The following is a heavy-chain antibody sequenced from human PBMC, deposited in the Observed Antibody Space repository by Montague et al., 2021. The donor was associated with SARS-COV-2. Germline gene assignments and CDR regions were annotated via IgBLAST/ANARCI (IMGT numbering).Heavy chain of an antibody. V-gene: IGHV4-59*01. CDR2: INYSGST. Sequence: SETLSLTCTVSGGSIINYYWSWIRQPPGKGLEWIGYINYSGSTHYNPSLQSRVTLSKDTSKNQFSLRLTSVTAADTAMYFCARAPIYRSSWYAYFDYWGQGTLVTVSS. D-gene: IGHD6-13*01. J-gene: IGHJ4*02. CDR3: ARAPIYRSSWYAYFDY. CDR1: GGSIINYY.